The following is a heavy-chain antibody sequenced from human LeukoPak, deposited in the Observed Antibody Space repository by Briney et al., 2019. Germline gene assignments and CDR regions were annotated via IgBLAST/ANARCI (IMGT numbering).Heavy chain of an antibody. CDR2: ISSSSSYI. D-gene: IGHD6-13*01. V-gene: IGHV3-21*01. CDR1: GFTFSSYS. Sequence: GGSLRLSCAASGFTFSSYSMNWVRQAPGKGLEWVSSISSSSSYIYYADSVKGRFTISRDNAKNSLYLQMNSLRAEDTAVYYCARAPLAAAGPFDYWGQGTLVTVSS. J-gene: IGHJ4*02. CDR3: ARAPLAAAGPFDY.